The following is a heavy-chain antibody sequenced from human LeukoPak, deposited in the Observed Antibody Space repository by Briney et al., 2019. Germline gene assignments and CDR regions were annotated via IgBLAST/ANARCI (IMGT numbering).Heavy chain of an antibody. D-gene: IGHD3-10*01. Sequence: PSETLSLTCTVSGGSISIYYWNWIRQPAGKGLEWIGRIFTSGITNYNPSLKSRVTMSVDTSKNQSSLNLSSVIAADTAIYYCARETSGTYYNPLGYMDVWGKGTTVTVSS. CDR1: GGSISIYY. CDR2: IFTSGIT. V-gene: IGHV4-4*07. J-gene: IGHJ6*03. CDR3: ARETSGTYYNPLGYMDV.